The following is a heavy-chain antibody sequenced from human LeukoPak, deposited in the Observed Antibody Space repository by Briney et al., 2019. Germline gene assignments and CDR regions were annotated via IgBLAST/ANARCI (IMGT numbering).Heavy chain of an antibody. CDR2: IRSKANSYAT. D-gene: IGHD3-22*01. CDR3: ARDLSTGYYFDS. CDR1: GSTFSGSA. Sequence: GGSLRLSCAASGSTFSGSAMHWVRQASGKGLEWVGRIRSKANSYATAYAASVKGRFTISRDDSKNTAYLQMNSLRAEDTAVYYCARDLSTGYYFDSWGQGTLVTVSS. V-gene: IGHV3-73*01. J-gene: IGHJ4*02.